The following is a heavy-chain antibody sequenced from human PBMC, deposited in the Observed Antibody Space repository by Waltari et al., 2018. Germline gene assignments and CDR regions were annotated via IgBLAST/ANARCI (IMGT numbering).Heavy chain of an antibody. J-gene: IGHJ6*03. Sequence: EVQLVQSGGGLVQPGGSLRLSCTTSGFALSDYSVNWVRQAPGKGLEWLSFISSGSSTTYYADSVMGRFTISRDNAKDSLYLQMNGLRADDTAVYYCARDGQHGSGTYSGLRGPYYYYMDVWGRGTTVTVSS. CDR1: GFALSDYS. CDR3: ARDGQHGSGTYSGLRGPYYYYMDV. V-gene: IGHV3-48*04. CDR2: ISSGSSTT. D-gene: IGHD3-10*01.